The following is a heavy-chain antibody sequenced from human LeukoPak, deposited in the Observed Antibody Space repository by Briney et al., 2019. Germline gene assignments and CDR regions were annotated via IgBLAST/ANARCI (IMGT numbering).Heavy chain of an antibody. V-gene: IGHV1-18*01. D-gene: IGHD2-15*01. CDR3: ARERYTVVVVAATPADY. CDR2: ISAYNGNT. J-gene: IGHJ4*02. Sequence: ASVKVSCKSSVYTFTSYGISWVRQAPGQGLEWRGWISAYNGNTNYAQKLQGRVTMTTDTSTSPAYMELRSLRSDDTAVYYCARERYTVVVVAATPADYWGQGTLVTVSS. CDR1: VYTFTSYG.